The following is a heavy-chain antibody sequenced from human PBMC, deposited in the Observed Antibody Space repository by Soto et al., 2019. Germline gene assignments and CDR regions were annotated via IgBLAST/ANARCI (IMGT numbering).Heavy chain of an antibody. D-gene: IGHD4-17*01. CDR1: GFTFSSYS. Sequence: EVQLVESGGGLVKPGGSLRLSCAASGFTFSSYSMNWVGQAPGKGLEWVSSISSSSSYIYYADSVKGRFTISRDNAKNSLYLQMNSLRAEDTAVYYCARTSIYGDYLLFDIWGQGTMVTVSS. CDR2: ISSSSSYI. J-gene: IGHJ3*02. CDR3: ARTSIYGDYLLFDI. V-gene: IGHV3-21*01.